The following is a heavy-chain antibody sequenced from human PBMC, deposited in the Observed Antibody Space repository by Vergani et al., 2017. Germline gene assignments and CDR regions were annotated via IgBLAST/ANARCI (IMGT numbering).Heavy chain of an antibody. CDR2: IYHSGST. J-gene: IGHJ5*02. CDR1: GYSISSGYY. D-gene: IGHD6-13*01. V-gene: IGHV4-38-2*01. Sequence: QGQLQESGPGLVKPSETLSLTCAVSGYSISSGYYWGWIRQPPGKGLEWIGRIYHSGSTYYNPSLKSRVTISVDTSKNQFSLKLSSVTAADTAVYYCASGVIGYSSSWYDWFDPWGQGTLVTVSS. CDR3: ASGVIGYSSSWYDWFDP.